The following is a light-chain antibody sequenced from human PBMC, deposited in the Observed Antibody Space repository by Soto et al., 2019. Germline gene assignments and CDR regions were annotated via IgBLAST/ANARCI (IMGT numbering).Light chain of an antibody. J-gene: IGLJ1*01. Sequence: SYELTQPPSVSVSPGQTASITCSGDKLGDKFACWYQQKPGQSPVLVIYEDYKRPSGIPERFSGSNSGNTATLTISDTQAMDEAAYYCQAWDINTAVFGTGTKVTVL. CDR2: EDY. CDR1: KLGDKF. V-gene: IGLV3-1*01. CDR3: QAWDINTAV.